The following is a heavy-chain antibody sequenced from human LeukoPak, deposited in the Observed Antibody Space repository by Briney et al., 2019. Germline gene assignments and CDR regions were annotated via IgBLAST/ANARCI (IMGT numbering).Heavy chain of an antibody. CDR3: ARDRRRVTGVVVTAPTDY. CDR2: ISSSGSTI. J-gene: IGHJ4*02. D-gene: IGHD2-21*02. V-gene: IGHV3-11*04. CDR1: GFTFSDYY. Sequence: PAGSLRLSCAASGFTFSDYYMSWIRQAPGKGLEWVSYISSSGSTIHYADSVKGRFTISRDNAKNSLYLQMNSLRAEDTAVYYCARDRRRVTGVVVTAPTDYWGQGTLVTVSS.